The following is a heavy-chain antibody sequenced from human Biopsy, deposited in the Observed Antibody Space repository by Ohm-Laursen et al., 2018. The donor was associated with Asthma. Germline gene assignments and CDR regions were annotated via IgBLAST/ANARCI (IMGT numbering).Heavy chain of an antibody. CDR1: GGTFSNFA. CDR3: ARCQVGYSSGWSLLLKKIYYSGMDV. J-gene: IGHJ6*02. V-gene: IGHV1-69*13. CDR2: IMTVFGTT. Sequence: GASEKVSCKAPGGTFSNFAISWVRQAPGQGLEWLGGIMTVFGTTNYAQKFQGRVTITADESTSTAYMEVTSLRSEEPAIYYCARCQVGYSSGWSLLLKKIYYSGMDVWGQGTAVTVSS. D-gene: IGHD6-19*01.